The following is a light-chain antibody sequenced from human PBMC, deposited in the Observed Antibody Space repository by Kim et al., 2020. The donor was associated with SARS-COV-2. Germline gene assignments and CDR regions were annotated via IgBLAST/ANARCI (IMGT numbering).Light chain of an antibody. V-gene: IGLV2-14*01. CDR1: SSDVGRYNY. CDR2: EVT. Sequence: QSALTQPASVSGSPGQSITISCTGTSSDVGRYNYVSWYQQHPGTAPKFMIYEVTNRPSGVPDRFSGSKSGNTASLTISGLQAEDEANYYCSSYTSSNTYVFGTGTKVTVL. CDR3: SSYTSSNTYV. J-gene: IGLJ1*01.